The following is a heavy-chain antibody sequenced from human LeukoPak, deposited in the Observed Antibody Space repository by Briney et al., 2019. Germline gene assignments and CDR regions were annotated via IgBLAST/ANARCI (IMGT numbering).Heavy chain of an antibody. J-gene: IGHJ4*02. Sequence: GGSLRLSCAAFVFTFSSYSMSWVRQAPGKGLEWVSAISGSGGSTYYADSVKGRFTISRDNSKNTLYLQMNSLRAEDTAVYYCAKDHPTYNYFDYWGQGTLVTVSS. CDR2: ISGSGGST. CDR1: VFTFSSYS. CDR3: AKDHPTYNYFDY. V-gene: IGHV3-23*01.